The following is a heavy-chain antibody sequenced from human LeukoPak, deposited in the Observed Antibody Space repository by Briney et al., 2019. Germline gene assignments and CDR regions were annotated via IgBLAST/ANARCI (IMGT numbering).Heavy chain of an antibody. CDR1: GGTFNSYA. D-gene: IGHD6-13*01. V-gene: IGHV1-69*05. J-gene: IGHJ5*02. Sequence: SVKVSCKASGGTFNSYAISWVRQAPGQGLEWVGGIIPIFGTANYAQKFQGRVTITTDEATSTAYMELSSLRSEDTAVYYCARVSLLYSESGGSCDPWGQGTLVTVSS. CDR2: IIPIFGTA. CDR3: ARVSLLYSESGGSCDP.